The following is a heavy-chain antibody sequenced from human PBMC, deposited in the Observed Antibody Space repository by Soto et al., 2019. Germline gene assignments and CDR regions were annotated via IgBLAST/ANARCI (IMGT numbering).Heavy chain of an antibody. V-gene: IGHV3-49*04. CDR2: IRGSTYGGTT. CDR1: GFTSDDYDYA. J-gene: IGHJ6*02. Sequence: GGSLRLSCTFSGFTSDDYDYALTWVRQAPGKGLQWLGLIRGSTYGGTTEYAASVKGRFTISRDDSKGITYLQMNSLKTQDTAVSYCSRGGYFYGLAVWGQWTTATVS. CDR3: SRGGYFYGLAV.